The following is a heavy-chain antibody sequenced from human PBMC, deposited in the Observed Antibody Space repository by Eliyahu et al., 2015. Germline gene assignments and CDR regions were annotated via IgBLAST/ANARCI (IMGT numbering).Heavy chain of an antibody. CDR1: GFTFSSXA. J-gene: IGHJ2*01. Sequence: SSAASGFTFSSXAMSWXRQAPGKGLEWVSAISGSGGSTYYADSVKGRFTISRDNSKNTLYLQMNSLRAEDTAVYYCAKGSRGYFDLWGRGTLVTVSS. V-gene: IGHV3-23*01. D-gene: IGHD1-1*01. CDR3: AKGSRGYFDL. CDR2: ISGSGGST.